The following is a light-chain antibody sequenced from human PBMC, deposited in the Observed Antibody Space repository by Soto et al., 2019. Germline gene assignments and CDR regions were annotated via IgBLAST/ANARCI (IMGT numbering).Light chain of an antibody. CDR2: GNT. J-gene: IGLJ2*01. CDR3: QSYDSSLTVV. CDR1: SSNIGAGHD. Sequence: QAVVTQPPSVSGAPGQRVTISCTGSSSNIGAGHDVHWYQQFPGTTPKFLIYGNTNRPSGVPDRFSASKSGTSASLDITGLQAEDEAEYFCQSYDSSLTVVFGGGTKLTVL. V-gene: IGLV1-40*01.